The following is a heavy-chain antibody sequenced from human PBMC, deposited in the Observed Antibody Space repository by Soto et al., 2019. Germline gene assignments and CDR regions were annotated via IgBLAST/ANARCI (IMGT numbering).Heavy chain of an antibody. V-gene: IGHV4-34*01. CDR1: GGSFSGYY. CDR2: INHSGST. CDR3: ARVAMVRGVIIGNWFDP. D-gene: IGHD3-10*01. Sequence: SETLSLTSAVYGGSFSGYYWSWIRQPPGKGLEWIGEINHSGSTNYNPSLKSRVTISVDTSKNQFSLKLSSVTAADTAVYYCARVAMVRGVIIGNWFDPWGQRTLVTVSS. J-gene: IGHJ5*02.